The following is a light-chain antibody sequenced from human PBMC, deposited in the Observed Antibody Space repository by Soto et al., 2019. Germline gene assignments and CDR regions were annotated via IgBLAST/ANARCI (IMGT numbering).Light chain of an antibody. J-gene: IGLJ1*01. CDR2: GNI. V-gene: IGLV1-40*01. CDR1: SSNIGAGYD. Sequence: QAVVTQPPSVSGAPGQRVTFSCTGSSSNIGAGYDVHWYQQFPGTAPKLLISGNINRPSGIPDRFSGSKSGTSASLAITGLQTEDEADYYCQSYDVSLTADVFGTGTKVTVL. CDR3: QSYDVSLTADV.